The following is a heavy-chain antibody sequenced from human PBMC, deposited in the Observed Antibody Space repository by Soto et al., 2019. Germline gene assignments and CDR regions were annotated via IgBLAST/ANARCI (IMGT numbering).Heavy chain of an antibody. CDR1: GFTFNNAW. V-gene: IGHV3-15*07. J-gene: IGHJ4*02. Sequence: EVQLVESGGGLVKPGGSLRLSCAASGFTFNNAWMNWVRQAPGKGLEWGGLIKSKTDGGTTDYAAPVKERFTISRDDSTNTLYLQMNSLKTEDTAVYYCTTFFYYYDTTGAGGYWGQGTLVTVSS. CDR3: TTFFYYYDTTGAGGY. D-gene: IGHD3-22*01. CDR2: IKSKTDGGTT.